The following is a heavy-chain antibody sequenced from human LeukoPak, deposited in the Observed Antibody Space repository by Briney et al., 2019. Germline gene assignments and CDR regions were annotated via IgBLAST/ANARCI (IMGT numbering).Heavy chain of an antibody. Sequence: PSETLSLTCTVSGGSFSSSSYYWGWIRQPPGKGLEWIGSIYYSGSTYYNPSLKSRVTISVDTSKNQFSLKLSSVTAADTAVYYCARDHYDFWSGYYRENWFDPWGQGTLVTVSS. CDR3: ARDHYDFWSGYYRENWFDP. CDR1: GGSFSSSSYY. J-gene: IGHJ5*02. V-gene: IGHV4-39*07. D-gene: IGHD3-3*01. CDR2: IYYSGST.